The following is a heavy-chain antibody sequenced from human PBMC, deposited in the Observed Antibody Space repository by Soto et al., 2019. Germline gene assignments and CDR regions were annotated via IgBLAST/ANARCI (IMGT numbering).Heavy chain of an antibody. CDR2: ISSNGGST. CDR3: ARDGHLDCSGGSCYSPRYYMDV. D-gene: IGHD2-15*01. V-gene: IGHV3-64*01. CDR1: GFTFSSYA. J-gene: IGHJ6*03. Sequence: PGGSLRLSCAASGFTFSSYAMHWVRQAPGKGLEYVSAISSNGGSTYYANSVKGRFTISRDNSKNTLYLQMGSLRAEDMAVYYCARDGHLDCSGGSCYSPRYYMDVWGKGTTVTVSS.